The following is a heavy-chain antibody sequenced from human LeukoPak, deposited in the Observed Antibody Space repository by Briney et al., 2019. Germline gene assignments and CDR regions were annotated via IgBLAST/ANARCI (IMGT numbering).Heavy chain of an antibody. CDR2: FDPEDGET. D-gene: IGHD3-3*01. J-gene: IGHJ4*02. CDR1: GYTLTELS. Sequence: ASVKVSCKVSGYTLTELSMHWVRQAPGKGLEWMGGFDPEDGETIYAQKFQGRVTMTEDTSTDTAYMELSSLGSEDTAVYYCATGSGVDFWSGYMNWGQGTLVTVSS. V-gene: IGHV1-24*01. CDR3: ATGSGVDFWSGYMN.